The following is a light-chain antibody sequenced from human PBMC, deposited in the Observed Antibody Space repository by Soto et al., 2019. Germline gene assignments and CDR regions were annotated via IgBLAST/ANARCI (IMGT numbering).Light chain of an antibody. CDR3: QQVNSYPYT. CDR1: QGISSY. V-gene: IGKV1-9*01. CDR2: AAS. Sequence: IQLTQSPSSLSASVGDRVTITCRASQGISSYLAWYQQKPGQAPKLLIYAASTLQGGVPSRFSGSGSGTDFTLAISSLQPEDFATYYCQQVNSYPYTFGQGPNLEIK. J-gene: IGKJ2*01.